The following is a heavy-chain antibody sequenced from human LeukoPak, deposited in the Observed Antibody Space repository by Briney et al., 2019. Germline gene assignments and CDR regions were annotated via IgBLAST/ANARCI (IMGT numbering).Heavy chain of an antibody. CDR1: GGSISSGDYY. J-gene: IGHJ3*02. CDR3: ARDMMEAFDI. D-gene: IGHD2-15*01. CDR2: IYYSGST. V-gene: IGHV4-30-4*08. Sequence: SQTLSLTCTVSGGSISSGDYYWRWLRQPPGKGLEWIGYIYYSGSTYYNPSLKSRVTISVDTSKNQFSLKLSSVTAADTAVYYCARDMMEAFDIWGQGTMVTVSS.